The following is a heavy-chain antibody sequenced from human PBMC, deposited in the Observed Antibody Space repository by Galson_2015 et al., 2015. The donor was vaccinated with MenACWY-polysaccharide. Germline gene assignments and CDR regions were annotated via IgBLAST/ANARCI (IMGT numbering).Heavy chain of an antibody. J-gene: IGHJ6*02. D-gene: IGHD1-26*01. CDR3: AREGGGVGATSYYGMDV. Sequence: SLRLSCAASGFTFSSYGMHWVRQAPGKGLEWVAVIWYDGSNKYYADSVKGRFTISRDNSKNTLYLQMNSPRAEDTAVYYCAREGGGVGATSYYGMDVWGQGTTVTVSS. CDR1: GFTFSSYG. V-gene: IGHV3-33*01. CDR2: IWYDGSNK.